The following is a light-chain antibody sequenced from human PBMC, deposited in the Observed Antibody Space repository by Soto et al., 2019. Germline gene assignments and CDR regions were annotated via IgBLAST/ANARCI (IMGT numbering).Light chain of an antibody. J-gene: IGKJ4*01. CDR3: QQYYNLPLT. V-gene: IGKV1-33*01. CDR2: DAS. Sequence: DIQMTQSPSSLSASVGDRVTITCQASQDINNYLDWYQQKSGKAPKLLIYDASDLETGVPSRFSGSGSVTDFTFTISSLQPENIATYYCQQYYNLPLTFGGGTKMDIK. CDR1: QDINNY.